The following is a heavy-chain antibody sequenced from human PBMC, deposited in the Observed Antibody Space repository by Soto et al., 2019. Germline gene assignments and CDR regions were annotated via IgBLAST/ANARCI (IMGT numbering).Heavy chain of an antibody. CDR3: ASNYYDSSGYYFPFDY. V-gene: IGHV4-59*01. CDR1: GGSISSYY. Sequence: QVQLQESGPGLVKPSETLSLTCTVSGGSISSYYWSWIRQPPGKGLEWIGYIYYSGSTNYNPSLKSRVTISVATSKYQFSLKLSSVTAADTAVYYCASNYYDSSGYYFPFDYWGQGTLVTVSS. CDR2: IYYSGST. J-gene: IGHJ4*02. D-gene: IGHD3-22*01.